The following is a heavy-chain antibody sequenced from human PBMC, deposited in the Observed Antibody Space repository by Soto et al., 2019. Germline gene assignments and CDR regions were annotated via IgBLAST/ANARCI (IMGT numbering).Heavy chain of an antibody. D-gene: IGHD1-7*01. CDR2: ISSNGGTT. CDR3: VRRVSGNYDY. V-gene: IGHV3-64*01. J-gene: IGHJ4*02. Sequence: EVQLAESGGGMVQPGGSLRLSCVACGFTFNSYDMHWVRQAPGKGLEYVSSISSNGGTTYYGNSVKGRFTISRDNSKNTLYLQMGSLRAEDMAVYYCVRRVSGNYDYWGQGTLVTVSS. CDR1: GFTFNSYD.